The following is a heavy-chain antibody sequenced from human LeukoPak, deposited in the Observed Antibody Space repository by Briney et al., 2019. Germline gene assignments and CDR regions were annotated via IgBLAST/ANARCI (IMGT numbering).Heavy chain of an antibody. CDR3: ARASGGGDLDY. CDR2: ITSSGTYI. D-gene: IGHD3-16*01. J-gene: IGHJ4*02. V-gene: IGHV3-21*01. CDR1: GFTFNVFH. Sequence: PGGSLRLSCAASGFTFNVFHMNWVRQAPGKGLEWISSITSSGTYITYADSIQGRFTISRDNAKNSLYLQMNSLRVDDTALYYCARASGGGDLDYWGQGTLVTVSS.